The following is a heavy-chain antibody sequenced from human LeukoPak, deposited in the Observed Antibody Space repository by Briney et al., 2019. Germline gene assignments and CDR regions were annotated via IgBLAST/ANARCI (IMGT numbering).Heavy chain of an antibody. D-gene: IGHD5-12*01. CDR2: IYHSGST. CDR3: ARASAGYSGYDLWGGYFDY. V-gene: IGHV4-30-2*01. Sequence: SETLSLTCAVSGGSISSGGYSWSWIRQPPGKGLEWIGYIYHSGSTYYNPSLKSRVTISVDRSKNQFSLKLSSVTAADTAVYYCARASAGYSGYDLWGGYFDYWGQGTLVTVSS. CDR1: GGSISSGGYS. J-gene: IGHJ4*02.